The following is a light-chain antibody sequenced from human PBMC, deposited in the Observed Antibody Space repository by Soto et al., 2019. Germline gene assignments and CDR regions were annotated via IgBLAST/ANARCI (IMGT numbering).Light chain of an antibody. V-gene: IGKV1-5*01. J-gene: IGKJ1*01. Sequence: DIQMTQSPSTLSASVGDSVTITCRASQSISSWLAWYQQKPGKAPKLLIYDASSLESGVPSRFSGSGSGTVFALTISILQPDDFATYYCQQYNSYEGTFGQGTKVEIK. CDR3: QQYNSYEGT. CDR2: DAS. CDR1: QSISSW.